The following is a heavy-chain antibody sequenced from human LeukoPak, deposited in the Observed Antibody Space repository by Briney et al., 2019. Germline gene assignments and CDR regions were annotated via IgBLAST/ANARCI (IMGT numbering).Heavy chain of an antibody. Sequence: GGSLRLSCAASGFTFSSYAMSWVRQAPGKGLEWVSAVSGSGGSTYYAGSVKGRFTISRDNSKNTLYLQMNSLRAEDTALYYCAKSGSGSYYKGGYDNWGQGTLVTVSS. D-gene: IGHD3-10*01. CDR2: VSGSGGST. V-gene: IGHV3-23*01. J-gene: IGHJ4*02. CDR3: AKSGSGSYYKGGYDN. CDR1: GFTFSSYA.